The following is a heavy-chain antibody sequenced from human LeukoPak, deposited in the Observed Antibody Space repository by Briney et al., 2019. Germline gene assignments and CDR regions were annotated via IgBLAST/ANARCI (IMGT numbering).Heavy chain of an antibody. V-gene: IGHV4-38-2*01. J-gene: IGHJ5*02. D-gene: IGHD3-10*01. CDR3: AKLTPGKNWFDP. CDR1: GYSINSAYY. Sequence: SETLSLTCAVSGYSINSAYYWGWIRQPPGKGLEWIGSMYHSGITYYNPSLKSRVTISVDTSKNQFSLKLNSVTAADTAVYYCAKLTPGKNWFDPWGQGTLVTVSS. CDR2: MYHSGIT.